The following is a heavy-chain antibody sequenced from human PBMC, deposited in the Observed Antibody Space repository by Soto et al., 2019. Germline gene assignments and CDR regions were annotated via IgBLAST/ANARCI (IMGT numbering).Heavy chain of an antibody. CDR3: ARDLGEAVTDDRYYYYGMDV. CDR2: IYSSGAK. V-gene: IGHV4-30-2*06. J-gene: IGHJ6*02. D-gene: IGHD2-21*02. Sequence: PSETLSLTCAVSGGSISSGSYSWSWIRQSPGRGLEWIGYIYSSGAKYYNPSLDSRVTLSMDTSKNQFSLKLTSVTAADTAVYFCARDLGEAVTDDRYYYYGMDVWGQGTTVTVSS. CDR1: GGSISSGSYS.